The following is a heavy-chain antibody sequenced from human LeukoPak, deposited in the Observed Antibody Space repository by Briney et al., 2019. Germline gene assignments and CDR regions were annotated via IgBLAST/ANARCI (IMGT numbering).Heavy chain of an antibody. CDR2: IYYSGSA. CDR3: ARSLSAGFDY. CDR1: GGSISSSSYY. V-gene: IGHV4-39*01. J-gene: IGHJ4*02. Sequence: SETLSLTYTVSGGSISSSSYYWGWIRQPPGKGLEWIGSIYYSGSAYYNPSLKSRVTISIDTSMNQFSLKLSSVTAADTAVFYCARSLSAGFDYWGQGTLVTVSS. D-gene: IGHD5/OR15-5a*01.